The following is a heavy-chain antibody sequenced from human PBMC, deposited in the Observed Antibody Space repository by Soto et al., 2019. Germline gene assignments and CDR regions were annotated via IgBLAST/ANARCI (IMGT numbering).Heavy chain of an antibody. D-gene: IGHD6-13*01. V-gene: IGHV1-8*01. Sequence: QVQLLQSGAKVKKPGASVKVSCKASGYTFTSYDINWVRQATGQGLEWMGWMNPNSGNTGYAQKSQGRDTMARNTSISTAYRELSRLRSEEQGDYQFARVEESSSWFGGGGWFDPWGQGTLVSVSS. J-gene: IGHJ5*02. CDR3: ARVEESSSWFGGGGWFDP. CDR1: GYTFTSYD. CDR2: MNPNSGNT.